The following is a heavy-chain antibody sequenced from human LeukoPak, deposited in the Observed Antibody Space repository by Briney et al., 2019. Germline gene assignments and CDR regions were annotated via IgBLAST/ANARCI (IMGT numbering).Heavy chain of an antibody. Sequence: GESLKISCKASGYSFTNYWISWLRQMPGKGLEWMGRIEPRDSYTNYSPSFQGQVTISADKSISTAYLQWSSLKASDTAMYYCARHAGGGYCSSTSCYEYYYYYGMDVWGQGTTVTVSS. V-gene: IGHV5-10-1*04. CDR2: IEPRDSYT. CDR3: ARHAGGGYCSSTSCYEYYYYYGMDV. CDR1: GYSFTNYW. J-gene: IGHJ6*02. D-gene: IGHD2-2*01.